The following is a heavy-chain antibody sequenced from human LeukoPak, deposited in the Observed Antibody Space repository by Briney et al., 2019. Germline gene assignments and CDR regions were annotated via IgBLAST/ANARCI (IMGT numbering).Heavy chain of an antibody. Sequence: PGGSLRLSCAASGLALGNHWMNWVRQAPGKGLAWVANMNQDGGEKNYVDSVKGRFTISRDNTKSSLFLQMDSLRAEDTAFYYCARGNDSPYDHTFDYWGQGALVTVSS. CDR2: MNQDGGEK. V-gene: IGHV3-7*03. CDR1: GLALGNHW. CDR3: ARGNDSPYDHTFDY. D-gene: IGHD1-1*01. J-gene: IGHJ4*02.